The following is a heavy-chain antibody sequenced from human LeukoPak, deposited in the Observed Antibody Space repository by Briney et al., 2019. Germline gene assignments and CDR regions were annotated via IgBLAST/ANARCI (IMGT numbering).Heavy chain of an antibody. Sequence: PGGSLRLSCAAAGFSVSSTYMGWVRQAPGRGLEWVSLIYTRGSTFYADSVRGRFTIPRDNSKDPLFLQMNSLRAEDSAVYYCTTDRAGTQSWVEFDLWGQGTLVTVSS. CDR2: IYTRGST. V-gene: IGHV3-66*03. CDR1: GFSVSSTY. D-gene: IGHD3-16*01. CDR3: TTDRAGTQSWVEFDL. J-gene: IGHJ5*02.